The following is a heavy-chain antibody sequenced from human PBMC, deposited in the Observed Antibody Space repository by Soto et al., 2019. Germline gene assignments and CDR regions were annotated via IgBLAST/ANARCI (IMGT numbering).Heavy chain of an antibody. CDR2: IFSSGST. CDR3: ARLKVDGFDI. J-gene: IGHJ3*02. Sequence: SETLSLTCTVSSGSINDYYLTWIRQPAGKGLECIGRIFSSGSTNYNPSLRRRVTMSVDTSRTRFSLSLTSVTAADTAVYYCARLKVDGFDIWGRGTQVTVSS. CDR1: SGSINDYY. V-gene: IGHV4-4*07.